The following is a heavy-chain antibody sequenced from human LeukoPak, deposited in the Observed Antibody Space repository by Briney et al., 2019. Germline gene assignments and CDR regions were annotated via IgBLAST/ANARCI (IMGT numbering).Heavy chain of an antibody. CDR3: AREYSSSSGRAFDI. D-gene: IGHD6-6*01. CDR2: ISSSSSTI. Sequence: PVGSLRLSCAASGFTLSTYTMNWVRQAPGKGLRRVSYISSSSSTIYYADSVKGRFTISRDNAKNSLYLQMNSLRDEDTAVYYCAREYSSSSGRAFDIWGQGTMVTVSS. CDR1: GFTLSTYT. J-gene: IGHJ3*02. V-gene: IGHV3-48*02.